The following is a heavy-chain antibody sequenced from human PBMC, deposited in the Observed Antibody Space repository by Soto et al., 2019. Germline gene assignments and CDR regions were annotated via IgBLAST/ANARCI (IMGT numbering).Heavy chain of an antibody. V-gene: IGHV3-30*18. J-gene: IGHJ4*02. CDR2: VSHDGLAQ. Sequence: QVQLVESGGGVVQPGTSLRLLCEGSGFTFSRYGMHWVRQAPGMGLEWVAVVSHDGLAQYYGDSVKGRSTISRDNSQNTLYLQMNSLRTEDTAVYYCAKETIEVGGPNYFDYWGQGTLVTVSS. D-gene: IGHD6-19*01. CDR3: AKETIEVGGPNYFDY. CDR1: GFTFSRYG.